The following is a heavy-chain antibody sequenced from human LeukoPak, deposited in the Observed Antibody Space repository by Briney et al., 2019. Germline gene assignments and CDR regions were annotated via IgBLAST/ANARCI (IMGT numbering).Heavy chain of an antibody. Sequence: PSETLSLTCTVSGGSISSYYWSWIRQPPGKGLEWIGYIYYSGSTNYNPSLKSRVTISVDTSKNQFSLMLSSVTAADTAVYYCARGRGYSYGLPLRRYWYFDLWGRGTLVTVSS. CDR2: IYYSGST. CDR3: ARGRGYSYGLPLRRYWYFDL. D-gene: IGHD5-18*01. J-gene: IGHJ2*01. CDR1: GGSISSYY. V-gene: IGHV4-59*01.